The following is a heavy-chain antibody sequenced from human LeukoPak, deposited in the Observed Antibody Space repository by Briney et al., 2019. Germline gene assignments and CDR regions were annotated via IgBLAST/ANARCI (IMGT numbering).Heavy chain of an antibody. CDR1: GFTFSSYW. CDR2: INSDGSST. V-gene: IGHV3-74*01. Sequence: SGGSLRLSCAASGFTFSSYWMHWVRQAPGKGLVWVSRINSDGSSTSYADSVKGRFTISRDNAKNSLYLQMNSLRAEDTAVYYCARGYYYYYMDVWGKGTTVTVSS. J-gene: IGHJ6*03. CDR3: ARGYYYYYMDV.